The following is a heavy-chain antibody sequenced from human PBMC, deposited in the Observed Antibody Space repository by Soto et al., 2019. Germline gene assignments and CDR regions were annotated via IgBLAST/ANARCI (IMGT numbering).Heavy chain of an antibody. Sequence: PGGSLRLSCAASGFTFSSYGMHWVRQAPGKGLEWVAVISYDGSNKYYADSVKGRFTISRDNSKNTLYLQMNSLRAEDTAVYYCAKDEVEFTSSVLLDVWGQGTTVTVSS. CDR3: AKDEVEFTSSVLLDV. J-gene: IGHJ6*02. D-gene: IGHD2-2*01. CDR2: ISYDGSNK. CDR1: GFTFSSYG. V-gene: IGHV3-30*18.